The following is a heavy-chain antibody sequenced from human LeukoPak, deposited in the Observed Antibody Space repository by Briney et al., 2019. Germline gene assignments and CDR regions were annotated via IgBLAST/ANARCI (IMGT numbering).Heavy chain of an antibody. CDR3: AYYKRDGGYCSSTSCQGFSFDY. CDR1: GYTFTSYG. J-gene: IGHJ4*02. D-gene: IGHD2-2*01. CDR2: ISAYNGNT. Sequence: GASVKVSCKASGYTFTSYGISWVRQAPGQGLEWMGWISAYNGNTNYAQKLQGRVTMTTDTSTSTAYVELRSLRSDDTAVYYCAYYKRDGGYCSSTSCQGFSFDYWGQGTLVTVSS. V-gene: IGHV1-18*01.